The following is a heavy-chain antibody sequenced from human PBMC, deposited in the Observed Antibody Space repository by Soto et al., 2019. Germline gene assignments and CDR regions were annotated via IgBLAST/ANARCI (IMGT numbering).Heavy chain of an antibody. V-gene: IGHV4-31*03. CDR1: GGSISSGGYY. CDR3: ARGRGIMATINRSLLFDY. CDR2: IYYSGST. Sequence: QVQLQESGPGLVKPSQTLSLTCTVSGGSISSGGYYWSWIRQHPGKGLEWIGYIYYSGSTYYNPSLKSRVTISVDTSKNQFSLKLSSVTAADTAVYYCARGRGIMATINRSLLFDYWGQGTLVTVSS. D-gene: IGHD5-12*01. J-gene: IGHJ4*02.